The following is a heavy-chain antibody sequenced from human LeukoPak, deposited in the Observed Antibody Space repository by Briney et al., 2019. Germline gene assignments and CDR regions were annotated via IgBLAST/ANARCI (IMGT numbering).Heavy chain of an antibody. CDR2: MNPNSGST. J-gene: IGHJ4*02. CDR1: AYTFTIYD. CDR3: ARGRSTGYPYYFEY. V-gene: IGHV1-8*03. D-gene: IGHD5-12*01. Sequence: GASVKVSCKASAYTFTIYDINWVRQATGQGLEWMGWMNPNSGSTGYAQKFQGRVTITRNTSISTAYMELSGLRSEDTAVYYCARGRSTGYPYYFEYWGQGTLVTVSS.